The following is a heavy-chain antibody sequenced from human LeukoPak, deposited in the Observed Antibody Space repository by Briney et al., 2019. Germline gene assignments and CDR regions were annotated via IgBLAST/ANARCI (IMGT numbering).Heavy chain of an antibody. CDR1: GFTFSSYA. D-gene: IGHD1-26*01. Sequence: GGSLRLSCAASGFTFSSYAMSWVRQAPGKGLEGVSAISGSGGSTYYADSVKGRFTISRDNSKTTLYLQMNSLRAEDTAVYYCASVKVDAFFEDVWGQGTTVTASS. CDR3: ASVKVDAFFEDV. V-gene: IGHV3-23*01. CDR2: ISGSGGST. J-gene: IGHJ6*02.